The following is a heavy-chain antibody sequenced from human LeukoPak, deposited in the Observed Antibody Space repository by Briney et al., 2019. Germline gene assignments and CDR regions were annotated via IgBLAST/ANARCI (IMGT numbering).Heavy chain of an antibody. CDR2: ISAYNGNT. D-gene: IGHD2-15*01. CDR1: GYTFTSYG. Sequence: ASVKVSCKASGYTFTSYGISWVRQAPGQGLEWMGWISAYNGNTNYAQKLQGRVTMTTDTSTSTAYMELRSLRSDDTAVYYCARDLGPLIVVVVAANEYYFDYWGQGTLVTVSS. J-gene: IGHJ4*02. CDR3: ARDLGPLIVVVVAANEYYFDY. V-gene: IGHV1-18*01.